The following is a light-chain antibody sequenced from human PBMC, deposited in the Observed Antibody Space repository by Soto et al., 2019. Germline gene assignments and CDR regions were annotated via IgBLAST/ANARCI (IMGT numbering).Light chain of an antibody. CDR1: QSVGAQ. J-gene: IGKJ4*01. CDR3: QQRNDWGS. CDR2: GAS. V-gene: IGKV3-11*01. Sequence: EVVLTQYPATLSLSPGERATLSCRASQSVGAQFAWYQQKPGQSPRLLIYGASNRASGISARFSVSVSGTDFTLTIASLESEDSTVYYCQQRNDWGSFGGGTRVEIK.